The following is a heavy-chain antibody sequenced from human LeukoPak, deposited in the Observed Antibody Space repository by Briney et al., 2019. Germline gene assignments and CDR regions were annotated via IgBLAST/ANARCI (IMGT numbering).Heavy chain of an antibody. Sequence: GGSLRLSCAASGFTFSSYAMSWVRQAPGKGLEWVSAISGSGGSTYYADSVRGRFTISRDNSKNALYLQMNSPRPEDTAVYYCAKFIWRGSSTSCYDYWGQGTLVTVSS. V-gene: IGHV3-23*01. D-gene: IGHD2-2*01. J-gene: IGHJ4*02. CDR1: GFTFSSYA. CDR2: ISGSGGST. CDR3: AKFIWRGSSTSCYDY.